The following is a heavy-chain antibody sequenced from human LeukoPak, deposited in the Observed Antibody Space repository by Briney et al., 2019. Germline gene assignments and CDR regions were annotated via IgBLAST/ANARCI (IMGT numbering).Heavy chain of an antibody. J-gene: IGHJ4*02. Sequence: GRSLRLSCAASGFTFSSYAMHWVRQAPGQGLEWVAVISYDGSNIYYADSVKGRFTISRDNSKNTLYLQMNSLRDADTAVYYCARDRVRSVVVPAAPQVYWGQGTLVTVSS. V-gene: IGHV3-30*04. D-gene: IGHD2-2*01. CDR3: ARDRVRSVVVPAAPQVY. CDR1: GFTFSSYA. CDR2: ISYDGSNI.